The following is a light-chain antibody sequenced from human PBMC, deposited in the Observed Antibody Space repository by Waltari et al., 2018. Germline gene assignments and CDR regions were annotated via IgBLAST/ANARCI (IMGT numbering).Light chain of an antibody. V-gene: IGLV2-23*02. Sequence: QSALTQPASVSGSPGQSITISCTGTSHDVGNYDLVSCYQPHPGKAPKLIIYEVTKRPSGFSNRFSGSKSGNTASLTISGLHTEDEGDYYCCSYSGDLSFGVVFGGGTKLTVL. J-gene: IGLJ2*01. CDR2: EVT. CDR1: SHDVGNYDL. CDR3: CSYSGDLSFGVV.